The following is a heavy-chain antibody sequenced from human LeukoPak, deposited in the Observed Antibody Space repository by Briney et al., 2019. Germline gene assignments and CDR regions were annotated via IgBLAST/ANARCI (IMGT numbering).Heavy chain of an antibody. Sequence: ASVKVSCKASGYTFTGYYMHWVRQAPGQGLEWMGIINPSGGSTSYAQKFQGRVTMTRDTSTSTVYMELSSLRSEDTAVYYCARDPNYYDSSGYYQEDWGQGTLVTVSS. CDR3: ARDPNYYDSSGYYQED. D-gene: IGHD3-22*01. CDR1: GYTFTGYY. J-gene: IGHJ4*02. V-gene: IGHV1-46*01. CDR2: INPSGGST.